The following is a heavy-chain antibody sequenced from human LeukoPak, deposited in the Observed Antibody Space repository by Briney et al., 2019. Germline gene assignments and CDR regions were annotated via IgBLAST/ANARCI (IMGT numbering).Heavy chain of an antibody. D-gene: IGHD3-3*01. J-gene: IGHJ4*02. CDR1: GGSISSYY. CDR2: IYYSGST. V-gene: IGHV4-59*01. Sequence: SETLSLTCTVSGGSISSYYWSWIRQPPGKGLEWIGYIYYSGSTNYNPYLKSRVTISVDTSKNQFSLKLSSVTAADTAVYYCARGLFAGIDYWGQGTLVTVSS. CDR3: ARGLFAGIDY.